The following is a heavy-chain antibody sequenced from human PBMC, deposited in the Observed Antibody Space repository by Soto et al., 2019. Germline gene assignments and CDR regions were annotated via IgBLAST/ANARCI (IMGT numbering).Heavy chain of an antibody. CDR3: ARDHPVGEGPKRDLVY. CDR1: GYTFSDYF. J-gene: IGHJ4*02. CDR2: INPSGGNV. Sequence: ASVKVSCKASGYTFSDYFIHWVRQAPGQGLEWMGLINPSGGNVKYAQNFQVRLTMTRDTSTSTVYMELSSLKSEDTAVYYCARDHPVGEGPKRDLVYWGRG. V-gene: IGHV1-46*01. D-gene: IGHD3-3*01.